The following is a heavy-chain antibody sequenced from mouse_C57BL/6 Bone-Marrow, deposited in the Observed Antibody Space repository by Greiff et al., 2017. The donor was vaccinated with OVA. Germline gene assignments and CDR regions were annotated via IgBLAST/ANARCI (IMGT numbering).Heavy chain of an antibody. V-gene: IGHV1-63*01. D-gene: IGHD1-1*01. CDR3: ARGSLYYYGSSFAY. CDR2: IYPGGGYT. J-gene: IGHJ3*01. Sequence: QVQLQQSGAELVRPGTSVKMSCKASGYTFTNYWIGWAKQRPGHGLEWIGDIYPGGGYTNYNEKFKGKATLTADKSSSPAYMQFSSLTSEDSAIYYCARGSLYYYGSSFAYWGQGTLVTVSA. CDR1: GYTFTNYW.